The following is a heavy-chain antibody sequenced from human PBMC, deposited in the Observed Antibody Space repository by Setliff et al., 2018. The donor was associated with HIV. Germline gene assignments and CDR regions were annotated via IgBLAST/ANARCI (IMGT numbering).Heavy chain of an antibody. CDR2: INHSGST. V-gene: IGHV4-34*01. J-gene: IGHJ6*03. Sequence: SETLSLTCAVYGGSFSGYYWNWIRQPPGKGLEWIGEINHSGSTYYNPSLKSRVTISVDTSKNQFSLKLSSVTAADTAVYYCARDRSEGGRWELLSLGYYYNYYMDVWGKGTTVTVSS. D-gene: IGHD1-26*01. CDR3: ARDRSEGGRWELLSLGYYYNYYMDV. CDR1: GGSFSGYY.